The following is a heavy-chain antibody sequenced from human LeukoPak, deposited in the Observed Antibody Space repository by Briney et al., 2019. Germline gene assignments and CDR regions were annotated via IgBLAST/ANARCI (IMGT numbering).Heavy chain of an antibody. J-gene: IGHJ5*02. D-gene: IGHD6-6*01. V-gene: IGHV4-34*01. CDR3: ASGYSSSSFYPGPYWFDP. CDR2: INHSGST. CDR1: GGSFSGYY. Sequence: SETLSLTCAVYGGSFSGYYWSWIRQPPGKGLERIGEINHSGSTNYNPSLKSRVTISVDTSKNQFSLKLSSVTAADTAVYYCASGYSSSSFYPGPYWFDPWGQGTLVTVSS.